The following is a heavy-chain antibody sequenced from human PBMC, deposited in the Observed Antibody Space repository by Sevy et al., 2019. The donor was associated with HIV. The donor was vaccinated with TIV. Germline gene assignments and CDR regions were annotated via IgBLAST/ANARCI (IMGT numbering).Heavy chain of an antibody. V-gene: IGHV3-74*01. D-gene: IGHD3-22*01. J-gene: IGHJ4*02. CDR1: GFTFSNYW. CDR3: ARGPYYRDTNTYFFMHY. Sequence: GGSLRLSCAGSGFTFSNYWMHWVRQAPGKGLVWVSRINSGGSSTNYADSVTGRFTISRDNAKNTLYLQMNSLRAEDTAVYYCARGPYYRDTNTYFFMHYWGQGTLVTVSS. CDR2: INSGGSST.